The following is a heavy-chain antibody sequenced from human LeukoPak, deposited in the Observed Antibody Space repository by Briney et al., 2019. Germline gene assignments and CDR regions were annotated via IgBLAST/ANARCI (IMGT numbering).Heavy chain of an antibody. V-gene: IGHV3-53*01. CDR3: AREESYYDILTGGGRTYYLDY. CDR2: IYSGGST. J-gene: IGHJ4*02. CDR1: GFTVSSNY. D-gene: IGHD3-9*01. Sequence: GGSLRLSCAASGFTVSSNYMSWVRQAPGKGLEWVSVIYSGGSTYYADSVKGRFTISRENSKNTLYLQMNSLRAEDTAVYYCAREESYYDILTGGGRTYYLDYWGEGPRVTVSS.